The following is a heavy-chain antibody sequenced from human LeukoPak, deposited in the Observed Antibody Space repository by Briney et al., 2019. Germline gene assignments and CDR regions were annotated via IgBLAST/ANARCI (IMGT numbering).Heavy chain of an antibody. J-gene: IGHJ4*02. CDR1: GGSISSGGYY. D-gene: IGHD3-10*01. V-gene: IGHV4-31*03. CDR3: ARAPRGVRGVSYDY. Sequence: SQTLSLTCTVSGGSISSGGYYWRWIRQHPGKGLEWIGYIYYSGSTYYNPSLKSRGTISVDTSKNQFSLKLSSVTAADTAVYYCARAPRGVRGVSYDYWGQGTLVTVSS. CDR2: IYYSGST.